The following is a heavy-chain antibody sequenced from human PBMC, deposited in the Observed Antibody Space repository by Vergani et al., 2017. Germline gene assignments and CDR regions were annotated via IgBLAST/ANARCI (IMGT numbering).Heavy chain of an antibody. CDR3: ARGRGRNTVTTYYFDY. V-gene: IGHV3-30*04. D-gene: IGHD4-17*01. J-gene: IGHJ4*02. CDR1: GFTFSSYA. Sequence: VQLVESGGGLVQPGGSLRLSCAASGFTFSSYAMHWVRQAPGKGLEWVAVISYDGSNKYYADSVKGRFTISRDNSKNTLYLQMNSLRAEDTAVYYCARGRGRNTVTTYYFDYWGQGTLVTVSS. CDR2: ISYDGSNK.